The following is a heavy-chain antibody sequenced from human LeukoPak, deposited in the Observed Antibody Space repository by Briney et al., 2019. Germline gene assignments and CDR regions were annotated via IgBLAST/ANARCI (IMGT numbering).Heavy chain of an antibody. CDR2: INPNSGGT. V-gene: IGHV1-2*02. CDR3: ARSFWSGSIPMDV. D-gene: IGHD3-3*01. CDR1: GYTFTGYY. J-gene: IGHJ6*03. Sequence: GASVKVSCKASGYTFTGYYMHWVRQAPGQGLEWMGWINPNSGGTNYAQKLQGRVTMTRDTSISTAYMELSRLRSDDTAVYYCARSFWSGSIPMDVWGKGTTVTVSS.